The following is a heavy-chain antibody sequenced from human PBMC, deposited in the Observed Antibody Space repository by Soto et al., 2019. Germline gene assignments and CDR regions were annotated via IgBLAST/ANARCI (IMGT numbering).Heavy chain of an antibody. D-gene: IGHD3-10*01. CDR3: ARAQHLTYVISLGELYRGGWFDP. CDR2: IYYSGST. V-gene: IGHV4-61*01. Sequence: SETLSLTCTVSGGSVISGTYYWSWIRQPPGKGLEWIGYIYYSGSTHYNASLKSRVTMSLDTSSNQFSLRLSYVTAADTAVYYCARAQHLTYVISLGELYRGGWFDPWGQGTRVTVSS. CDR1: GGSVISGTYY. J-gene: IGHJ5*02.